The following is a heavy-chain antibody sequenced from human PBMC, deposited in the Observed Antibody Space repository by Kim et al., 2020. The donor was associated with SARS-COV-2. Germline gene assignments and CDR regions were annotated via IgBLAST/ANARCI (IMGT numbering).Heavy chain of an antibody. CDR3: AREAPYSFDSSGYYPLDS. J-gene: IGHJ4*02. V-gene: IGHV3-30*01. D-gene: IGHD3-22*01. Sequence: VTGHFTIHRDNSKNTLYLQLDSLKADDTAVYYCAREAPYSFDSSGYYPLDSWGQGTLVTVSS.